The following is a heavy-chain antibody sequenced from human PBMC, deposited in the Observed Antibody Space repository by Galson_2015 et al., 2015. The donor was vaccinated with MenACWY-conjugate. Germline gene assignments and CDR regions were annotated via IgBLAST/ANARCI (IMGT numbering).Heavy chain of an antibody. D-gene: IGHD3-22*01. CDR3: ARVHYYDNNGYYAPGVWDY. Sequence: SLRLSCAASGFTFSNYNINWVRQAPGKGLEWVSYISSSSSSIYYADSVKGRFTISGDNAKNSLYLQMNSLRAEDTAVYYCARVHYYDNNGYYAPGVWDYWGQGTLVTVSS. CDR1: GFTFSNYN. CDR2: ISSSSSSI. J-gene: IGHJ4*02. V-gene: IGHV3-48*01.